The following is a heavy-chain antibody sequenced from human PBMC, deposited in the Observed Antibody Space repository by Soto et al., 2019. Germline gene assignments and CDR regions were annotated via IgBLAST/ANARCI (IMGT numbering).Heavy chain of an antibody. CDR2: INPNSGGT. J-gene: IGHJ4*02. D-gene: IGHD6-19*01. CDR1: GYTFTGYY. V-gene: IGHV1-2*02. CDR3: ARDQDSSGWYDY. Sequence: GASVKVSCKASGYTFTGYYMHCVRQAPGQGLEWMGWINPNSGGTNYAQKFQGRVTMTRDTSISTAYMELSRLRSDDTAVYYCARDQDSSGWYDYWGQGTLVTVSS.